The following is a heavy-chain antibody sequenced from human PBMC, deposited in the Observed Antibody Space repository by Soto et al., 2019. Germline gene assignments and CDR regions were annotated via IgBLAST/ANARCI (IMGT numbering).Heavy chain of an antibody. V-gene: IGHV3-30*18. J-gene: IGHJ4*02. D-gene: IGHD2-21*02. CDR1: GFTFSSYG. CDR2: ISYDGSNK. CDR3: AKERLHGKQYYFDY. Sequence: QVQLVESGGGVVQPGRSLRLSCAASGFTFSSYGMHWVRQAPGKGLEWVAVISYDGSNKYYADSVKGRFIISRDNSKNTLYLQMNSLRAEDTAVYYCAKERLHGKQYYFDYWGQGTLVTVSS.